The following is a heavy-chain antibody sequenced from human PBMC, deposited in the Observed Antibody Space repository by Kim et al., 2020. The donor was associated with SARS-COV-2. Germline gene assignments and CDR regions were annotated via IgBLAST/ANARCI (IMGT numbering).Heavy chain of an antibody. D-gene: IGHD2-2*01. CDR2: IWYDGSNK. Sequence: GGSLRLSCAASGFTFSSYGMHWVRQAPGKGLEWVAVIWYDGSNKYYADSVKGRFTISRDNSKNTLYLQMNSLRAEDTAVYYCARDRVVPAATSLDYWGQGTLVTVSS. J-gene: IGHJ4*02. CDR3: ARDRVVPAATSLDY. CDR1: GFTFSSYG. V-gene: IGHV3-33*01.